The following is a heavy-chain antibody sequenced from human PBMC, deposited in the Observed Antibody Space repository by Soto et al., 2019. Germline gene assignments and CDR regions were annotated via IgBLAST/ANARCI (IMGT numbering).Heavy chain of an antibody. J-gene: IGHJ3*02. V-gene: IGHV4-30-4*01. CDR2: IYYSGST. D-gene: IGHD3-22*01. CDR1: GGSISSGDYY. Sequence: PSETLSLTCTVSGGSISSGDYYWSWIRQPPGKGLEWIGYIYYSGSTYYNPSLKSRVTISVDTSKNQFSLKLSSVTAADTAVYYCARASYDSSGYYKTAFDIWGQGTMVTVSS. CDR3: ARASYDSSGYYKTAFDI.